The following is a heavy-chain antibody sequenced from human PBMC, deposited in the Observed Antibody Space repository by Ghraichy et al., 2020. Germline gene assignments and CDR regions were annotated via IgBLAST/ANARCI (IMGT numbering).Heavy chain of an antibody. CDR1: GFTVSSNY. Sequence: GGSLRLSCAASGFTVSSNYMSWVRQAPGKGLEWVSVIYSGGSTYYADSVKGRFTISRDNSKNTLYLQMNSLRAEDTAVYYCARASSEGSSGWYGRYYFDYWGQGTLVTVSS. J-gene: IGHJ4*02. CDR3: ARASSEGSSGWYGRYYFDY. V-gene: IGHV3-53*01. CDR2: IYSGGST. D-gene: IGHD6-19*01.